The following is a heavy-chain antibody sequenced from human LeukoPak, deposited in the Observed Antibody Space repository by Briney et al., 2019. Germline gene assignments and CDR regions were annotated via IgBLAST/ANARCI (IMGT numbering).Heavy chain of an antibody. CDR2: ISSSSSYI. J-gene: IGHJ6*03. V-gene: IGHV3-21*01. Sequence: GGSLRLSCAASGFTFSSYSMNWVRQAPGKGLEWVSSISSSSSYIYYADSVKGRFTISRDNAKNSLYLQMNSLRAEDTAVYYCARDADPEYQLLSQFSCYMDVWGKGTTVTVSS. CDR1: GFTFSSYS. D-gene: IGHD2-2*01. CDR3: ARDADPEYQLLSQFSCYMDV.